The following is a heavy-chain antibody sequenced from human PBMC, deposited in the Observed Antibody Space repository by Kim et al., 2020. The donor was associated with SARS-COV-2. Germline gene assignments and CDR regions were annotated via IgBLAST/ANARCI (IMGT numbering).Heavy chain of an antibody. CDR3: ARDPPREYYDSSGYVY. D-gene: IGHD3-22*01. J-gene: IGHJ4*02. V-gene: IGHV3-30*07. Sequence: SVKARFTISRDNSKNTLYLQMNSLRAEDTAVYYCARDPPREYYDSSGYVYWGQGTLVTVSS.